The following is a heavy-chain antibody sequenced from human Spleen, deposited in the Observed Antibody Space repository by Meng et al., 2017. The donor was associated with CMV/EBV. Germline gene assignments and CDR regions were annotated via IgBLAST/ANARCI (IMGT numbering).Heavy chain of an antibody. CDR1: GYTFNDYY. V-gene: IGHV1-2*02. J-gene: IGHJ4*02. CDR3: ARGRTQLRFLEWLPPFDS. D-gene: IGHD3-3*01. Sequence: ASVKVSCKASGYTFNDYYMHWVRQAPGHGLEWLGWINPNSGGIKYAQKFQGRVTMTSDTSIGTAYMEMSRLRSDDTAVYYCARGRTQLRFLEWLPPFDSWGQGTLVTVSS. CDR2: INPNSGGI.